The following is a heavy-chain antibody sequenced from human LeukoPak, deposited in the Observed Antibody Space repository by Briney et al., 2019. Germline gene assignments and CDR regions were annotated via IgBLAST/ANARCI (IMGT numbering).Heavy chain of an antibody. V-gene: IGHV5-51*01. CDR2: IHPGDSDT. D-gene: IGHD2-15*01. CDR3: ARRGLLGYCSGASCYDAFDI. CDR1: GYSFSNHW. Sequence: GESLKISCKGSGYSFSNHWIGWVRQMPGKGLEWMGIIHPGDSDTRYSPSFEGQVTISADKSISTAYLQWSSLKASDTAMYYCARRGLLGYCSGASCYDAFDIWGQGIMVTVSS. J-gene: IGHJ3*02.